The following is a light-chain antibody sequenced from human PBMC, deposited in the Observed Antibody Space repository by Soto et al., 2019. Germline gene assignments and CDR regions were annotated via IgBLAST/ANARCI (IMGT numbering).Light chain of an antibody. CDR2: RAS. V-gene: IGKV1-5*03. Sequence: DIQMTQSPSTLSASVGDRVTITCRASQSIGNYLVWYQQKPGKAPSLLIYRASGLEGGVPSRFSGSGSGTEFTLTISSLQPDDFATYYCQQYNSYPRTFGQGTKVEI. CDR1: QSIGNY. CDR3: QQYNSYPRT. J-gene: IGKJ1*01.